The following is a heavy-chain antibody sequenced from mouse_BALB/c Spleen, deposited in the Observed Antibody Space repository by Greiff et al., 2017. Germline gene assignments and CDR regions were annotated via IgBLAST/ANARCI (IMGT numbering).Heavy chain of an antibody. CDR2: IRNKANGYTT. CDR3: ARDMGDGWFAY. J-gene: IGHJ3*01. V-gene: IGHV7-3*02. CDR1: GFTLTDYY. Sequence: EVKLVESGGGLVQPGGSLRLSCAPSGFTLTDYYMRWVRQPPGKALEWLGVIRNKANGYTTEYSSSVKGRFTISRDNYQSILYLQMNTLRAEDSATDYCARDMGDGWFAYWGQGTLVTVSA.